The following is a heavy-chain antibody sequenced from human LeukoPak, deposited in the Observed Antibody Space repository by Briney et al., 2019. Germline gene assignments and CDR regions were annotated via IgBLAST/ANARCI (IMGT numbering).Heavy chain of an antibody. D-gene: IGHD3-3*01. CDR2: ISSSSSYI. CDR1: GFTFSSYS. J-gene: IGHJ6*03. V-gene: IGHV3-21*01. Sequence: GGSLRLPCAASGFTFSSYSMNWVRQAPGKGLEWVSSISSSSSYIYYADSVKGRFTISRDNAKNSLYLQMNSLRAEDTAVYYCARDAPRATIFGVVIIVDYMDVWGKGTTVTVSS. CDR3: ARDAPRATIFGVVIIVDYMDV.